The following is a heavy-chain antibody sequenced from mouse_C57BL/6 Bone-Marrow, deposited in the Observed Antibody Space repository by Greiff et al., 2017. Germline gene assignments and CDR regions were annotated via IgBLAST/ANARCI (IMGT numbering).Heavy chain of an antibody. CDR2: IYPGDGDT. J-gene: IGHJ4*01. D-gene: IGHD2-12*01. CDR1: GYAFSSYW. CDR3: ARLLLGPYYYAMDY. V-gene: IGHV1-80*01. Sequence: QVQLKQSGAELVKPGASVKISCKASGYAFSSYWMNWVKQRPGKGLEWIGQIYPGDGDTNYNGKFTGTATLTADKSSSTAYMQLSSLTSEDSAVYFCARLLLGPYYYAMDYWGQGTSVTVSS.